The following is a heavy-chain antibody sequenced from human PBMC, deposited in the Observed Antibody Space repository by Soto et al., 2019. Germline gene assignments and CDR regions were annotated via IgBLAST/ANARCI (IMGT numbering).Heavy chain of an antibody. V-gene: IGHV1-3*01. D-gene: IGHD2-15*01. Sequence: QVQLVQSGAEVKKPGASVKVSCKASGYTFTSYAMHWVRQAPGQRLEWMGWINAGNGNTKYSQKFQGRVTITRDTPASTAYMELRSLRSEDTAVYYCASAPGGPDGPGDYWGQGTLVTVSS. J-gene: IGHJ4*02. CDR1: GYTFTSYA. CDR2: INAGNGNT. CDR3: ASAPGGPDGPGDY.